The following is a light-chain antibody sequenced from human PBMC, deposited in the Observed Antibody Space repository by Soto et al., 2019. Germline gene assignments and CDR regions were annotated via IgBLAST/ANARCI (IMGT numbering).Light chain of an antibody. J-gene: IGKJ5*01. CDR1: PSIGNF. Sequence: EIVLTQSPAILSLSPGERSTLSCSASPSIGNFLAWYQQKPGQPPRLLIFDASNRAAGVPARFSGSGSGTDFTLTIRSLEPEDFAVYFCQQRSSWPPITFGQGTRLEIK. CDR3: QQRSSWPPIT. V-gene: IGKV3-11*01. CDR2: DAS.